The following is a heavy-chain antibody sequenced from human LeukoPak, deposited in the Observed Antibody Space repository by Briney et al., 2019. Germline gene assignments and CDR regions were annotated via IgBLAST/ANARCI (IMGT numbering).Heavy chain of an antibody. V-gene: IGHV3-23*01. CDR1: GFTFSSYG. D-gene: IGHD3-10*01. CDR3: AKRSDQGAFDV. CDR2: ISPSGGGT. Sequence: GGSLRLSCAASGFTFSSYGMNWVRQAPGKGLEWVSGISPSGGGTYYADSVKGRFTISRDDSKNTLYLQMNSLRGEDTAVYYCAKRSDQGAFDVWGQGTMVTVSS. J-gene: IGHJ3*01.